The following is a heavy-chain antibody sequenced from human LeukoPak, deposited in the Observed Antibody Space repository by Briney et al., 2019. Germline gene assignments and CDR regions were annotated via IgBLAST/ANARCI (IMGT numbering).Heavy chain of an antibody. CDR2: MDDSGST. CDR3: ARHSSGSGGAFPH. Sequence: PSETLSLTCTVCGGSISSYYWRWIRQPPGKGLEWIGYMDDSGSTNYNPSLTSRVTISEDTSKNQLSLKLGSVTAADTAVYYCARHSSGSGGAFPHWGQGTPVTVSS. V-gene: IGHV4-59*08. D-gene: IGHD6-19*01. CDR1: GGSISSYY. J-gene: IGHJ4*02.